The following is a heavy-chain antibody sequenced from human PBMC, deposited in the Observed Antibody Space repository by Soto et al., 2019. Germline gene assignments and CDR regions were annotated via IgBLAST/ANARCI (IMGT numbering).Heavy chain of an antibody. Sequence: SETLSLTCTVSGGSISSGGYYWSWIRQHPGKGLEWIGYIYYSGSTYYNPSLKSRVTISVDTSKNQFSLKLSSVTAADTAVYYCARASREDYRVHYFDYWGQGTLVTVSS. J-gene: IGHJ4*02. CDR2: IYYSGST. CDR1: GGSISSGGYY. V-gene: IGHV4-31*03. CDR3: ARASREDYRVHYFDY. D-gene: IGHD3-16*01.